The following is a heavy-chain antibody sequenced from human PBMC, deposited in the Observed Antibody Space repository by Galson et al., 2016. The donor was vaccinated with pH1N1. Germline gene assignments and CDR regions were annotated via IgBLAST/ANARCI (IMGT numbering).Heavy chain of an antibody. CDR3: ARGSGSPDSYYSSVMDV. D-gene: IGHD3-10*01. J-gene: IGHJ6*02. Sequence: QSGAEVKKPGKSLKISCKGSGYSFTNYWIGWVRQMPGKGLEWMGIIYPSDSDTRYSPSFQGQVTISADKSISTAYLQWSSLKASDTAIYYCARGSGSPDSYYSSVMDVWGQGTTVTVSS. CDR2: IYPSDSDT. CDR1: GYSFTNYW. V-gene: IGHV5-51*01.